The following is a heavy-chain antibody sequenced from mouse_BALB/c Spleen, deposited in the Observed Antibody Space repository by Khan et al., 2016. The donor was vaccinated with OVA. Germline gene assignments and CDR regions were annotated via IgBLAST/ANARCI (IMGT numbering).Heavy chain of an antibody. CDR3: ARAGYGSFAY. D-gene: IGHD2-10*02. CDR2: IYPGNVNT. Sequence: QVQLQQSGPELVKPGASVRISCKASGYTFTSYFIHWVKQRPGQGLEWIGWIYPGNVNTEYNERFTGKATLTVDKSSSTAYMQLSSLTSEDSAVYFCARAGYGSFAYWGQGTLVTVSA. CDR1: GYTFTSYF. V-gene: IGHV1S56*01. J-gene: IGHJ3*01.